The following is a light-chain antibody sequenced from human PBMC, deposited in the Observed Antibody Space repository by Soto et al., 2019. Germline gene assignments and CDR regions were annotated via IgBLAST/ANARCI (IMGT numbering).Light chain of an antibody. CDR1: QSISRT. V-gene: IGKV3-15*01. J-gene: IGKJ4*01. CDR3: QQYNNWPPLT. CDR2: GAS. Sequence: EILMTQSPSTLSVSAGEGLTLSCRASQSISRTLAWYQQRPGQDPRLRIYGASSRATGIPARFSGSGSGTEFTLTISSLQSEDFALYYYQQYNNWPPLTFGGGTKVDIK.